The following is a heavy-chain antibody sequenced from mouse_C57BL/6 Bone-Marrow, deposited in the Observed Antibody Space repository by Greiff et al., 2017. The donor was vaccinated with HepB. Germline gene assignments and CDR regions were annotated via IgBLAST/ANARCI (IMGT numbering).Heavy chain of an antibody. CDR3: ARQPPWFAY. Sequence: EVKLVESGGGLVQPGGSLKLSCAASGFTFSDYYMYWVRQTPEKRLEWVAYISNGGGSTYYPDTVKGRFTISRDNAKNTLYLQMSRLKSEDTAMYYCARQPPWFAYWGQGTLVTVSA. V-gene: IGHV5-12*01. J-gene: IGHJ3*01. CDR1: GFTFSDYY. CDR2: ISNGGGST.